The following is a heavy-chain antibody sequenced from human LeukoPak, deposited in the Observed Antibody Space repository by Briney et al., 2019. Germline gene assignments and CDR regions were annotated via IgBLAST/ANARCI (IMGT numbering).Heavy chain of an antibody. D-gene: IGHD3-22*01. Sequence: SVKVSCKASGGTFSSYAISWVRQAPGQGLEWMGRIIPIFGTANYAQKFQGRVTITTDESTSTAYMELSSLRSEDTAVYYCASEANSYYYDSSGYIFDYWGQGTLVTVSS. J-gene: IGHJ4*02. CDR2: IIPIFGTA. CDR3: ASEANSYYYDSSGYIFDY. V-gene: IGHV1-69*05. CDR1: GGTFSSYA.